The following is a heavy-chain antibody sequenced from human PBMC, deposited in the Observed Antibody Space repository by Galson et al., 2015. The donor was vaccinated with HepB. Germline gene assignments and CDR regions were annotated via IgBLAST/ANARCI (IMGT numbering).Heavy chain of an antibody. Sequence: SLRLSCAASGFTFGDYALTWFRQAPGKGLEWVSLIRSKPYGGTTEYAASVKGRFTISRDDSKSIAFLQMNSLRTEDTAVYYCTRVFRNMYFDSSGIFDIWGQGTLVTVSS. D-gene: IGHD3-22*01. J-gene: IGHJ4*02. CDR2: IRSKPYGGTT. V-gene: IGHV3-49*03. CDR1: GFTFGDYA. CDR3: TRVFRNMYFDSSGIFDI.